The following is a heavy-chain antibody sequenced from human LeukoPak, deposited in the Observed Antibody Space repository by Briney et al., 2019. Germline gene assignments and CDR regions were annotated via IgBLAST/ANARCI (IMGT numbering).Heavy chain of an antibody. CDR3: ASSYHCSSTSCYLDY. CDR1: GGSISSYY. J-gene: IGHJ4*02. V-gene: IGHV4-59*01. CDR2: IYYSGST. Sequence: PSETLSLTCTVSGGSISSYYWSWIRQPPGKGLEWIGYIYYSGSTNYNPSLKSRVTISVDTSKNQFSLKLSSVTAADTAVYYCASSYHCSSTSCYLDYWGQGTLVTVSS. D-gene: IGHD2-2*01.